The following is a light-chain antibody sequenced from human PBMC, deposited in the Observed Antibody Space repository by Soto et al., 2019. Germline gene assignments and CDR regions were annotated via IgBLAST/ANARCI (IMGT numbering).Light chain of an antibody. CDR3: QQFDIYPRT. V-gene: IGKV1-13*02. Sequence: AIQLTQSPSSLSASVGDRVTITCRASQGLASSAFAWYQQKPGKAPKLLIYDVSNLQSGVPSRFSGSGSGTDFTLTISSLRPEDFATYYCQQFDIYPRTFGQGTRLEIK. CDR1: QGLASSA. CDR2: DVS. J-gene: IGKJ5*01.